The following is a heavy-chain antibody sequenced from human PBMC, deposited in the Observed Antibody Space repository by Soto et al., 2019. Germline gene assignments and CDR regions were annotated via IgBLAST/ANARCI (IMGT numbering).Heavy chain of an antibody. CDR3: TTEQGYCSGGTCFYHYYGMDV. D-gene: IGHD2-15*01. J-gene: IGHJ6*02. Sequence: GSLRLSCAASGFTFSNAWMSLVRQAPGKGLEWVGRIKSETDGGTTDYAAPVKGRFTISRDDSKNTLYLQMNSLKTEDTAVYYCTTEQGYCSGGTCFYHYYGMDVWGQGTTVTVS. CDR1: GFTFSNAW. V-gene: IGHV3-15*01. CDR2: IKSETDGGTT.